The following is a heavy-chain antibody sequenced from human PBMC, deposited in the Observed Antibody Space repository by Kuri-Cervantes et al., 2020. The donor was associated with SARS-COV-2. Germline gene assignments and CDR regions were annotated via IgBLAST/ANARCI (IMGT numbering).Heavy chain of an antibody. Sequence: ESLEISCTVSGGSISSYYWSWIRQPPGKGLEWIGYFYYSGSTNYNPSLKSRVTISVDTSKNQFSLKLSSVTAADTAVYYFARVRDIVLMVYAIRGWFDPWGQGALVTVSS. D-gene: IGHD2-8*01. CDR1: GGSISSYY. V-gene: IGHV4-59*12. CDR3: ARVRDIVLMVYAIRGWFDP. CDR2: FYYSGST. J-gene: IGHJ5*02.